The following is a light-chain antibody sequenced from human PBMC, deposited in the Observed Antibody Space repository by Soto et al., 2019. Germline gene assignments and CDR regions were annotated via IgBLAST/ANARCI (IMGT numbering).Light chain of an antibody. J-gene: IGKJ1*01. V-gene: IGKV1-5*01. Sequence: EIQMTQSPSTQSASVGDTVSFTCRASEDVAKFLGWYQQKPGRAPKLLIYEASHLQSGVPSRFSGSGSGTEFTLTISSLQPDDFATYYCQHYNSYSEAFGQGTKVDIK. CDR3: QHYNSYSEA. CDR2: EAS. CDR1: EDVAKF.